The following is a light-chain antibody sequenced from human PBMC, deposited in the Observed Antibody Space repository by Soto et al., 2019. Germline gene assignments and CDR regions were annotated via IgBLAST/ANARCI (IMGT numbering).Light chain of an antibody. CDR1: SSDFGGYNY. CDR2: EVS. Sequence: QSVLTQPASVSGSPGQSITISCTGTSSDFGGYNYVSWYQQHPGKAHKLMIYEVSNRPSGVSNRFSGSKSGNTASLTISGLQAEDEADYYCSSYTSSSTVVFGGGTKLTVL. CDR3: SSYTSSSTVV. J-gene: IGLJ2*01. V-gene: IGLV2-14*01.